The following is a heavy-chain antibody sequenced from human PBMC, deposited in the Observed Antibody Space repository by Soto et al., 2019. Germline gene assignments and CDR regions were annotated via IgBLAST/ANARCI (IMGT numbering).Heavy chain of an antibody. CDR2: IIPIFGTA. CDR1: GGTFSSYA. J-gene: IGHJ6*02. Sequence: QVQLVQSGAEVKKPGSSVKVSCKASGGTFSSYAISWVRQAPGQGLEWMGGIIPIFGTANYAQKFQGRVTITADESTSTAYMELSSLRSEDTAVYYCASPAGSGWYDCCGMDVWGQGTTVTVSS. V-gene: IGHV1-69*12. CDR3: ASPAGSGWYDCCGMDV. D-gene: IGHD6-19*01.